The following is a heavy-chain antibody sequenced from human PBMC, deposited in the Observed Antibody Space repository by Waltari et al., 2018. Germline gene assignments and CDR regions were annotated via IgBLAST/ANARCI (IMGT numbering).Heavy chain of an antibody. Sequence: EVQLVESGGGLVQPGGSLRLSCAASGFPFSSQYMNGVRQAPGKGLEWVSYISSSSSTIYYADSVKGRFTISRDNAKNSLYLQMNSLRAEDTAVYYCARGSVAVDYWGQGTLVTVSS. V-gene: IGHV3-48*04. CDR2: ISSSSSTI. J-gene: IGHJ4*02. CDR3: ARGSVAVDY. CDR1: GFPFSSQY. D-gene: IGHD6-19*01.